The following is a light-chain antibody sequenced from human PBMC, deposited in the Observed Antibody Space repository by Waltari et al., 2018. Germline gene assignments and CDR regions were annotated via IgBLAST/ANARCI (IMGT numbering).Light chain of an antibody. V-gene: IGLV7-43*01. CDR1: TGVVTTRTY. J-gene: IGLJ3*02. Sequence: VLTQEPSVTVSPGGTVPLTCASTTGVVTTRTYPNWFQQKPGQSPTTLLYDTDKRHSWTPARFSGSLLGGKAALTLSNVQPEDEADYYCSLYYGDARWVFGGGTKLTVL. CDR3: SLYYGDARWV. CDR2: DTD.